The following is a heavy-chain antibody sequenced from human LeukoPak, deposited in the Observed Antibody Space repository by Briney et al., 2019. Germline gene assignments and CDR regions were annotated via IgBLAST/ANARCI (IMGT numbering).Heavy chain of an antibody. D-gene: IGHD2-21*01. Sequence: AGGSLRLSCAASGFTFSDYYMSWIRQAPGKGLEWVSAISGSGGNTYYADSVKGRFTISRDNSKNTLYLQMNSLRAEDTAVYYCAKGFVVVVSATQSSWFDPWGQGTLVSVSS. J-gene: IGHJ5*02. V-gene: IGHV3-23*01. CDR1: GFTFSDYY. CDR2: ISGSGGNT. CDR3: AKGFVVVVSATQSSWFDP.